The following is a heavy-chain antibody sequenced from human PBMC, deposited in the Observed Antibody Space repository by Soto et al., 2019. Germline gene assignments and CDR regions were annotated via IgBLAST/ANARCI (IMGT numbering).Heavy chain of an antibody. CDR3: ARHLGDYYDSSGRAGAFDI. V-gene: IGHV4-39*01. Sequence: SEILSLTCTVSGGSISSSSYYWGWIRQPPGNGLECIGSIYYSGSTYYNPSLKSRVTISVDTSKNQFSLKLSSVTTADTAVYYGARHLGDYYDSSGRAGAFDIWGQGTMVTVSS. D-gene: IGHD3-22*01. CDR2: IYYSGST. CDR1: GGSISSSSYY. J-gene: IGHJ3*02.